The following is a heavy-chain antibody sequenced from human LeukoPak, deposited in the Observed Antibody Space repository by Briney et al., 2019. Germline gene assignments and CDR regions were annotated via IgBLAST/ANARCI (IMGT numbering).Heavy chain of an antibody. CDR1: GYTFTDYY. CDR2: INPNSGGT. CDR3: ARGESTVTTYIANFGY. Sequence: ASVKVSCKASGYTFTDYYMHWVRQAPGQGLECMGWINPNSGGTNYAQKFQGRVTMTRDTSISTAYMELSRLRSDDTAVYYCARGESTVTTYIANFGYWGQGTLVTVSS. V-gene: IGHV1-2*02. J-gene: IGHJ4*02. D-gene: IGHD4-17*01.